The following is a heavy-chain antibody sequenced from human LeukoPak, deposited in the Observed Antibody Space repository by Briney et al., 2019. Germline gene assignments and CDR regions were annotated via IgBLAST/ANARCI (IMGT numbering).Heavy chain of an antibody. D-gene: IGHD2-8*01. CDR2: ISYDGSNK. V-gene: IGHV3-30*18. CDR1: GFTFSIYN. CDR3: AKEVMRRSPYFDY. Sequence: GGSLRLSCVGSGFTFSIYNMNWVRQAPGKGLEWVAVISYDGSNKYYADSVKGRFTISRDNSKNTLYLQMNSLRAEDTAVYYCAKEVMRRSPYFDYWGQGTLVTVSS. J-gene: IGHJ4*02.